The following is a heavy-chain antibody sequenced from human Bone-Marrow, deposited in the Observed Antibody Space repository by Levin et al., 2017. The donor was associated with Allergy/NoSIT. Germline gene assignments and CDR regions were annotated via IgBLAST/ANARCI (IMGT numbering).Heavy chain of an antibody. D-gene: IGHD3-22*01. CDR2: IYWDNDK. CDR1: GFSLTTGGVG. CDR3: ARRKNYYDGGLYWGAVDY. Sequence: ESGPTLVKPTQTLTLTCTFSGFSLTTGGVGVGWIRQPPGKALEWLAVIYWDNDKRYNPSLQSGLTISKDTSKNQVVLTMTNVDPVDTATYYCARRKNYYDGGLYWGAVDYWGQGTLVTVSS. V-gene: IGHV2-5*02. J-gene: IGHJ4*02.